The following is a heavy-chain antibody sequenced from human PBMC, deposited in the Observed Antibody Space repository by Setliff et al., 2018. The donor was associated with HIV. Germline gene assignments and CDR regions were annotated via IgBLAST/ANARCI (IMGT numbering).Heavy chain of an antibody. CDR3: AKPANGG. V-gene: IGHV3-20*04. CDR1: GFNFDDFG. CDR2: INWDGSKR. Sequence: PGGSLRLSCAAAGFNFDDFGMSWVRQVPGKGLEWISSINWDGSKRVYADSLMGRFSISRDNSKSTLYLQMNSLRAEDTAVYYCAKPANGGWGQGTMVTVSS. J-gene: IGHJ3*01.